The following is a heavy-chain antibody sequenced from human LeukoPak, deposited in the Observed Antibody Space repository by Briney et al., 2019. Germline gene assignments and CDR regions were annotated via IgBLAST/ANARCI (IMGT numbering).Heavy chain of an antibody. D-gene: IGHD3-3*01. CDR3: ARVITIFGVVIIPGSDYYYGMDV. J-gene: IGHJ6*02. V-gene: IGHV3-21*01. Sequence: GGSLRLSCAASGLTFSSHRMHWVRQAPGKGLEWVSSISSSSSYIYYADSVKGRFTISRDNAKNSLYLQMNSLRAEDTAVYYCARVITIFGVVIIPGSDYYYGMDVWGQGTTVTVSS. CDR1: GLTFSSHR. CDR2: ISSSSSYI.